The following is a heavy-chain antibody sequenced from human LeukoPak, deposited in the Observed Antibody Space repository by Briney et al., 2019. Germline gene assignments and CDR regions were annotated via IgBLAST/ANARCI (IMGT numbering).Heavy chain of an antibody. Sequence: ASVKVSCKASGYTFTGYYMHWVRQAPGQGLEWMGWINPNSGGTNYAQKFQGRVTMTRDTSISTAYMEMSRLRSDDTAVYYCATDLLQYYGSGSYGMRDYWGQGTLVTVSS. CDR2: INPNSGGT. V-gene: IGHV1-2*02. J-gene: IGHJ4*02. D-gene: IGHD3-10*01. CDR3: ATDLLQYYGSGSYGMRDY. CDR1: GYTFTGYY.